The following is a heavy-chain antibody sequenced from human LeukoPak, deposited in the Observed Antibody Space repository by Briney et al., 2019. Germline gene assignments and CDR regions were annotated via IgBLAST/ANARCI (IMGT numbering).Heavy chain of an antibody. V-gene: IGHV3-30*02. CDR1: GFTFSSYG. CDR3: ARRYLYCSSTSCPYFDY. D-gene: IGHD2-2*01. Sequence: PGGSLRLSCAASGFTFSSYGMHWVRQAPGKGLEWVAFIRYDGSNKYYADSVKGRFTISRDNPKNTLYLQMNSLRAEDTAVYYCARRYLYCSSTSCPYFDYWGQGTLVTVSS. J-gene: IGHJ4*02. CDR2: IRYDGSNK.